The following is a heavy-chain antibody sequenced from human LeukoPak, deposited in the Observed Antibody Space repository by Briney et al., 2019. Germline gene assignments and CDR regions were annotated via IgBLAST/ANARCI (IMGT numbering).Heavy chain of an antibody. V-gene: IGHV1-46*01. CDR3: ARDGTPEYDHIWGRPQLY. CDR1: GYTFTRYY. CDR2: INPSGGST. D-gene: IGHD3-16*01. Sequence: ASVKVSCKASGYTFTRYYLHWVRQAPGQGLEWMGIINPSGGSTRYAQKFQGRVTMTRDTSTSTVYMELKSLRSEDTAIYYCARDGTPEYDHIWGRPQLYWGQGTLVIVP. J-gene: IGHJ4*02.